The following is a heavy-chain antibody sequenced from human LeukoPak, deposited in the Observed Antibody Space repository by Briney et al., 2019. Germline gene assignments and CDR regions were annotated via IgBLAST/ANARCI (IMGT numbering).Heavy chain of an antibody. J-gene: IGHJ4*02. D-gene: IGHD6-19*01. CDR2: ISSSSSYI. Sequence: GGSLRLSCAASGFTFSSYSMNWVRQAPGKGLEWVSSISSSSSYIYYADSVKGRFTISRDNAKNSLYLQMISLRAEDTAVYYCAREEYSSGWALDYWGQGTLVTVSS. CDR3: AREEYSSGWALDY. V-gene: IGHV3-21*01. CDR1: GFTFSSYS.